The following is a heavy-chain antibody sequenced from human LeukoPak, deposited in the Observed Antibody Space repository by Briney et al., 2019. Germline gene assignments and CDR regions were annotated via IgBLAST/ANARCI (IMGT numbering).Heavy chain of an antibody. V-gene: IGHV4-59*01. CDR3: ARTLQSFYGLGSWGAFDI. CDR2: ISYSGST. CDR1: DDSISSYY. J-gene: IGHJ3*02. Sequence: SETLSLTCTVSDDSISSYYWSWIRQPPGKGLEWIGYISYSGSTNYTPSLKSRVTISVDTSRNQFSLKLTSVTAADTAVYHCARTLQSFYGLGSWGAFDIWGQGTMVSVSS. D-gene: IGHD3-10*01.